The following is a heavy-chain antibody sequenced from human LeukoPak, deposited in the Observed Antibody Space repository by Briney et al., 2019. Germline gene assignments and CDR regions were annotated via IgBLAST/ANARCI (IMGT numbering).Heavy chain of an antibody. CDR1: GGSISSYY. V-gene: IGHV4-59*08. J-gene: IGHJ4*02. CDR3: ARASGSDSTLIFDY. CDR2: IYHSGST. Sequence: SETLSLTCTVSGGSISSYYWSWIRQPPGKGLEWIGSIYHSGSTYYNPSLKSRVTISVDTSKNQFSLKLSSVTAADTAVYYCARASGSDSTLIFDYWGQGTLVTVSS. D-gene: IGHD1-26*01.